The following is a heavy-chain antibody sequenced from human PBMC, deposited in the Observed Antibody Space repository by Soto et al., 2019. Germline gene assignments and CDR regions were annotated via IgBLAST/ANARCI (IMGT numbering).Heavy chain of an antibody. CDR2: ISHVGNNK. V-gene: IGHV3-30-3*01. D-gene: IGHD1-26*01. Sequence: QVQVVESGGGVVQPGGSLRLSCAVSGFTFSNHAMHWVRHAPGKGLEWVTFISHVGNNKFYVDSVKGRFTISRDNSKNTLNLQMNSLRDDDTAVYYCVGEVGVRSFNYWGQGTLVTVSS. CDR1: GFTFSNHA. CDR3: VGEVGVRSFNY. J-gene: IGHJ4*02.